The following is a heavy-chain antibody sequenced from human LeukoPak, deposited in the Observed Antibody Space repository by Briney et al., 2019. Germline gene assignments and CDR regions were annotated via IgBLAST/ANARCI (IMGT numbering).Heavy chain of an antibody. CDR2: IIPIFGTA. V-gene: IGHV1-69*05. D-gene: IGHD3-10*01. J-gene: IGHJ4*02. CDR3: ARDLGGSRGAYYFDY. Sequence: SVKVSCKASGGTFSSYAISWVRQAPGQGLEWMGRIIPIFGTANYAQKFQGRVTITTDESTSTAYMELSSLRSEDTAVYYGARDLGGSRGAYYFDYWGQGTLVTAPS. CDR1: GGTFSSYA.